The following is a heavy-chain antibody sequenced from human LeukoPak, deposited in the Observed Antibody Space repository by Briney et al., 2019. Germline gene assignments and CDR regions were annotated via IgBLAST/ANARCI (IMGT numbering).Heavy chain of an antibody. CDR3: ARGAMATTPFFDY. Sequence: SETLSLTCPVSGGSISNYYYWAWIRQPPGKGLEWIGYVYYTGSTNFNPSLKSRVTMSLDTSRNQFSLKLTSLTAADTAVYYCARGAMATTPFFDYWGQGTLVTVSS. CDR1: GGSISNYY. V-gene: IGHV4-59*01. D-gene: IGHD5-24*01. CDR2: VYYTGST. J-gene: IGHJ4*02.